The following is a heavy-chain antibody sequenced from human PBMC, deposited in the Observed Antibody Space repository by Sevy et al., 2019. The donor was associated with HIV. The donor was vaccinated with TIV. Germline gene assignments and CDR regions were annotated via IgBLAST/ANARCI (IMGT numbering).Heavy chain of an antibody. CDR3: ASNGDQYYYYGMDV. CDR2: INHSGST. D-gene: IGHD2-8*01. CDR1: GGSFSGYY. Sequence: SETLSLTCAVYGGSFSGYYWSWIRQPPGKGLEWIGEINHSGSTNYNPSLKSRVTISVDTSKNQFSLKLSSVTAADTAVYYCASNGDQYYYYGMDVWDQGTTVTVSS. J-gene: IGHJ6*02. V-gene: IGHV4-34*01.